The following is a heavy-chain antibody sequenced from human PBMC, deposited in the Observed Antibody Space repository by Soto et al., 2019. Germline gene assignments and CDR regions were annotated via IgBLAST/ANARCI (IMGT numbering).Heavy chain of an antibody. Sequence: EVPLVESGGGLAQPGGSLRLSCAASGFTVSSDHMSWVRQVPGKGLEWVSVIYVDGRTFYADSVKGRFTISRDNSKNTLYLQISGLRAEDTAIYYCVRENSGWSRAQGYWGQGTLVTVSS. CDR2: IYVDGRT. CDR3: VRENSGWSRAQGY. D-gene: IGHD6-19*01. J-gene: IGHJ4*02. V-gene: IGHV3-66*01. CDR1: GFTVSSDH.